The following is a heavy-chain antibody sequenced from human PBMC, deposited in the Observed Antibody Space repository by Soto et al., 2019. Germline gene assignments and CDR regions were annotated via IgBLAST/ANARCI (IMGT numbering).Heavy chain of an antibody. J-gene: IGHJ6*02. V-gene: IGHV3-30*18. Sequence: ESVGGVVQPGRSLRLSCAASGFTFSSYGMHWVRQAPGKGLEWVAVISYDGSNKYYADSVKGRFTISRDNSKNTLYLQINSLRAEDTAVYYCANGVWYYFDGMDVWGQGTTVTVSS. CDR3: ANGVWYYFDGMDV. CDR1: GFTFSSYG. D-gene: IGHD2-8*01. CDR2: ISYDGSNK.